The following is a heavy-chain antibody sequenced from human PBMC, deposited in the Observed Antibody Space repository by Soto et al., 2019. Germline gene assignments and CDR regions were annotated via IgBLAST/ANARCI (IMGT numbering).Heavy chain of an antibody. V-gene: IGHV3-48*01. CDR3: ARAKGPSSYCSGGSCYFY. CDR1: GFTFSSYS. D-gene: IGHD2-15*01. J-gene: IGHJ4*02. Sequence: GGSLRLSCAASGFTFSSYSMNWVRQAPGKGLEWVSYISSSSSTIYYADSVKGRFTISRDNAKNSLYLQMNSLRAEDTAVYYCARAKGPSSYCSGGSCYFYWGQGTLVTVSS. CDR2: ISSSSSTI.